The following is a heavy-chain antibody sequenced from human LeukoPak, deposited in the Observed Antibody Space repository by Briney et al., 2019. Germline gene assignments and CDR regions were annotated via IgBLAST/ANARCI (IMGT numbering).Heavy chain of an antibody. CDR3: AKGPGGSYLNWFDP. CDR1: GFTFSSYA. V-gene: IGHV3-23*01. Sequence: PRGSLRLSCAASGFTFSSYAMSWVRQAPGKGLEWVSAISGSVGSTYYADSVKGRFAISRDNSKNTLYLQMNSLRAEDTAVYYCAKGPGGSYLNWFDPWGQGTLVTVSS. CDR2: ISGSVGST. D-gene: IGHD1-26*01. J-gene: IGHJ5*02.